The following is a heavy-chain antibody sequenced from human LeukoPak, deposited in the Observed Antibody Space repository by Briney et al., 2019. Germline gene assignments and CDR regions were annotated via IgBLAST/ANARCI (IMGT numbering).Heavy chain of an antibody. Sequence: GGSLRLSCAAPGFTFSSYAMSWVRQAPGKGLEWVSAISGSGGSTYYADSVKGRFTISRDNSKNTAYLQMNSLKTEDTAVYYCLRGMDVWGQGTTVTVSS. J-gene: IGHJ6*02. CDR1: GFTFSSYA. V-gene: IGHV3-23*01. CDR3: LRGMDV. CDR2: ISGSGGST.